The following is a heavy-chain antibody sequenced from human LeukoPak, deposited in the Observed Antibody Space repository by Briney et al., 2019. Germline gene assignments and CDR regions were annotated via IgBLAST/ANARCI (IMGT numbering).Heavy chain of an antibody. CDR3: ARKAWFDP. J-gene: IGHJ5*02. CDR1: GYTFTXYY. V-gene: IGHV7-4-1*02. CDR2: INTNTGNP. Sequence: KVSCXTPGYTFTXYYIHWVRQAPGQGLEWMGWINTNTGNPTYAQGFTGRFVFSLDTSVSTAYLQISSPKAEDTAVYYCARKAWFDPWGQGTLVTVSS.